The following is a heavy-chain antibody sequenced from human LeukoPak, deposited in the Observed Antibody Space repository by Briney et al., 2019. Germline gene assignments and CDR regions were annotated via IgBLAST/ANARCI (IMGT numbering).Heavy chain of an antibody. CDR2: IYTSGST. J-gene: IGHJ4*02. V-gene: IGHV4-4*07. CDR1: GASISSYY. D-gene: IGHD4-11*01. CDR3: ARSADYSNSLEY. Sequence: SETLSLTCTVCGASISSYYWSLIRQPAGKGLGWIGRIYTSGSTNYNPSLKSRVTMSGDTSKNQFSLKVSSVTAADTAVYYCARSADYSNSLEYWGQGTLVTVSS.